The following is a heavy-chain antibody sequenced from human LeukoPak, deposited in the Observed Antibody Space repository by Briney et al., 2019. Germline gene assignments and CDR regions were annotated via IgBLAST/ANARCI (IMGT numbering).Heavy chain of an antibody. CDR2: LSPSGDQP. CDR3: AKDSAWIQFDD. Sequence: GGSLRLSCVASGFTFSRHAMNWVRQAPGKGLEWVSGLSPSGDQPYYADSVKGRFTISRDNSKNTIYLQMNSLRTEDTAVYFCAKDSAWIQFDDWGQGTLVTVSS. V-gene: IGHV3-23*01. D-gene: IGHD5-18*01. CDR1: GFTFSRHA. J-gene: IGHJ4*02.